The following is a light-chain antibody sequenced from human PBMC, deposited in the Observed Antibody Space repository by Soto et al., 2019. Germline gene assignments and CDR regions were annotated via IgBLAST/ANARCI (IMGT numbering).Light chain of an antibody. CDR2: EVS. CDR1: SSDVGGYNY. Sequence: QSALTQPASVSGSPGQSITISCTGTSSDVGGYNYVSWYQQYPGKAPKLMIYEVSNRPSGVSNRFSGSKSGNTASLTISGLQAEDEADYYCTSYTGITTVVFGGGTKVTVL. V-gene: IGLV2-14*01. CDR3: TSYTGITTVV. J-gene: IGLJ2*01.